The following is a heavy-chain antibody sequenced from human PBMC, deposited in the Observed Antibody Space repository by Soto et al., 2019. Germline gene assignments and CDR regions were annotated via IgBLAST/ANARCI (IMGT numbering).Heavy chain of an antibody. CDR2: INHCGGT. Sequence: QVQLQQWGAGLLKPSETLSLTCAVYGGSFSGYYWTWIRQAPGKGLEWIGEINHCGGTNYNSSLKSRVTISLDTSKNQFSLILYSVTAADTAVYYCARDRQYYQFWSGCQNEGPCAMDVWGQGTTVTVSS. D-gene: IGHD3-3*02. CDR1: GGSFSGYY. V-gene: IGHV4-34*02. CDR3: ARDRQYYQFWSGCQNEGPCAMDV. J-gene: IGHJ6*02.